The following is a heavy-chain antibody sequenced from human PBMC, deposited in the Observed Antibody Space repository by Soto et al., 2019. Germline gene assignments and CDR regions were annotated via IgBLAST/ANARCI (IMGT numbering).Heavy chain of an antibody. Sequence: PGGSLRLSCAASGFTVSSNYMSWVRQAPGKGLEWVSVIYSGGSTYYADSVKGRFTISRDNSKNTLYLQMNSLRAEDTAVYYCARDSGYSSSWYGYYGMDVWSQGTTVTVSS. CDR3: ARDSGYSSSWYGYYGMDV. J-gene: IGHJ6*02. V-gene: IGHV3-53*01. D-gene: IGHD6-13*01. CDR1: GFTVSSNY. CDR2: IYSGGST.